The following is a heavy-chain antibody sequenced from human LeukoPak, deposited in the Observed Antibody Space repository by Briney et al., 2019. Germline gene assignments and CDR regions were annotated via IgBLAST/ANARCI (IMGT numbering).Heavy chain of an antibody. CDR3: ARVAAAGKGFDH. Sequence: GGSLRLSCTASGFTFSSYDMHWVRQGTGKGLEWVSAIGTAGDTYYGGSVKGRFTISRENAKNSLHLQMNSLRAGDTAVYYCARVAAAGKGFDHWGQGTLVTVSS. V-gene: IGHV3-13*01. CDR2: IGTAGDT. J-gene: IGHJ4*02. D-gene: IGHD6-13*01. CDR1: GFTFSSYD.